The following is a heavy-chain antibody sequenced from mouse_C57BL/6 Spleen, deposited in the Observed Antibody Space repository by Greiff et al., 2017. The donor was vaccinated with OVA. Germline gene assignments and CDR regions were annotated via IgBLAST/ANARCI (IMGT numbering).Heavy chain of an antibody. CDR1: GFTFSSYG. V-gene: IGHV5-6*01. D-gene: IGHD2-3*01. Sequence: EVQVVESGGDLVKPGGSLKLSCAASGFTFSSYGMSWVRQTPDKRLEWVATISSGGSYTYYPDSVKGRFTISRDNAKNTLYLQMSSLKSEDTAMYYCARKGVYDGYDYYAMDYWGQGTSVTVSS. CDR3: ARKGVYDGYDYYAMDY. CDR2: ISSGGSYT. J-gene: IGHJ4*01.